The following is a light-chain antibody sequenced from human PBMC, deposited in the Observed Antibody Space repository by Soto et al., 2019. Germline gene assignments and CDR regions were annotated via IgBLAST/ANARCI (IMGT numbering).Light chain of an antibody. Sequence: EIVLTQSPGTLSLSPGERATLSCRASQSISSRYLAWYQQTPGQAPRLLIYGASSRATGLPDRFSGSGSGTDFTLTVSRLEPEDFAVYYWQQYGSSPPLTFGQGTKVEIK. CDR3: QQYGSSPPLT. V-gene: IGKV3-20*01. CDR1: QSISSRY. CDR2: GAS. J-gene: IGKJ1*01.